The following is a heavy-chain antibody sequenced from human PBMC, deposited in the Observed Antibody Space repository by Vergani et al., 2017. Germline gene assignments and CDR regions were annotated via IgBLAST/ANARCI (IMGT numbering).Heavy chain of an antibody. CDR3: ARDPRHYGSGTP. CDR1: GFTFSSYA. CDR2: ISGSGGST. Sequence: EVQLLESGGGLVQPGGSLRLSCAASGFTFSSYAMSWVRQAPGKGLEWVSAISGSGGSTYYADSVKGRFTISRDNAKNSLYLQMNSLRAEDTAVYYCARDPRHYGSGTPWGQGTLVTVSS. D-gene: IGHD3-10*01. V-gene: IGHV3-23*01. J-gene: IGHJ5*02.